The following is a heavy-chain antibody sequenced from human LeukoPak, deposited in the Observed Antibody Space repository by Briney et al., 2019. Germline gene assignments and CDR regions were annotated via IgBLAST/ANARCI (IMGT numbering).Heavy chain of an antibody. CDR2: IIPIFGIA. J-gene: IGHJ3*02. D-gene: IGHD3-22*01. CDR1: GGTFSSYA. V-gene: IGHV1-69*04. Sequence: GASVKVSCKASGGTFSSYAISWVRQAPGQGLEWMGRIIPIFGIANYAQKFQGRVTITADKSTSTAYMELSSLRSEDTAVYYCARALYYYDSSGYYYGAFDIWGQGTMVTVSS. CDR3: ARALYYYDSSGYYYGAFDI.